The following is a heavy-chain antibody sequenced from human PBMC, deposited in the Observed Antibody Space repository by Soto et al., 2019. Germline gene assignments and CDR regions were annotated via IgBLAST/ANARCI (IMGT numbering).Heavy chain of an antibody. J-gene: IGHJ4*02. CDR1: GGSMRSYL. D-gene: IGHD6-13*01. V-gene: IGHV4-59*01. CDR3: AAGEASSRNLAPYYLDF. Sequence: SKTLSITCTVSGGSMRSYLWTWIGQPPGKGLEWIGYIHYSGTTSFFPSYNPSLRSRVTISEDTSKNQFSLKLLSVTTADTAVYFCAAGEASSRNLAPYYLDFWGPGTLVT. CDR2: IHYSGTT.